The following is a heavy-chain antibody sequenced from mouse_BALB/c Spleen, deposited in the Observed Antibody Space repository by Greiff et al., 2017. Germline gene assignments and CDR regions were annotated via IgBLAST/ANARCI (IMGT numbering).Heavy chain of an antibody. V-gene: IGHV5-4*02. D-gene: IGHD2-2*01. J-gene: IGHJ4*01. CDR1: GFTFSDYY. CDR2: ISDGGSYT. Sequence: EVQRVESGGGLVKPGGSLKLSCAASGFTFSDYYMYWVRQTPEKRLEWVATISDGGSYTYYPDSVKGRFTISRDNAKNNLYLQMSSLKSEDTAMYYCARGRGAYGYDGIYAMDYWGQGTSVTVSS. CDR3: ARGRGAYGYDGIYAMDY.